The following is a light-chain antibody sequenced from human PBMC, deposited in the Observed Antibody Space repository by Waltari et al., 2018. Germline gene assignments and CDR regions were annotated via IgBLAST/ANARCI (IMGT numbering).Light chain of an antibody. CDR1: QHVGTI. V-gene: IGKV3-15*01. CDR2: GAY. CDR3: QQYEDWPRHS. J-gene: IGKJ4*01. Sequence: EIVVTQSTATLSVSPGESDPLSCRASQHVGTILAWYQQKPGQTPRILLFGAYSRASGVPASFSGSGSGTDFTLAISSLQSEDFAVYYCQQYEDWPRHSFGGGTKVQIE.